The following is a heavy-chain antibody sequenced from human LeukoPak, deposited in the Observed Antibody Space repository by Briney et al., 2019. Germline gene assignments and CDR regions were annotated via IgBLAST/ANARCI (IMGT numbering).Heavy chain of an antibody. Sequence: AETLSLTCTVSGASIDGHCWSWVRLAPGKGLEWIGFVYYNGSISYNPSLKRRVTISADTYNNQFSLKLDSVTAADMAVYYCARLSRVAVAGSYGYHSMDVWGRGTTVTASS. V-gene: IGHV4-59*11. D-gene: IGHD6-19*01. CDR2: VYYNGSI. J-gene: IGHJ6*02. CDR3: ARLSRVAVAGSYGYHSMDV. CDR1: GASIDGHC.